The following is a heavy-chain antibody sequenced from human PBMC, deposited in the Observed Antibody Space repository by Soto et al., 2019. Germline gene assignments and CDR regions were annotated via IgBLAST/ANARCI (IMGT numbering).Heavy chain of an antibody. Sequence: GASGKVSCKASGCILSSYNMHWVRQAPGQGLEWMGMINPSGGRTSYAQKFHDRVTMTRDTSTNTVYMELSSLRSDDTAVYYCARTYCAADCPRRDFDYWGQGTLVTVSS. J-gene: IGHJ4*02. CDR2: INPSGGRT. D-gene: IGHD2-21*02. CDR1: GCILSSYN. CDR3: ARTYCAADCPRRDFDY. V-gene: IGHV1-46*01.